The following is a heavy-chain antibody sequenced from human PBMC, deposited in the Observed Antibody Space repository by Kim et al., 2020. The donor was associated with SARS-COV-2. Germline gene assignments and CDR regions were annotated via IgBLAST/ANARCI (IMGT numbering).Heavy chain of an antibody. V-gene: IGHV4-34*01. D-gene: IGHD6-13*01. Sequence: GRTNYNTTLKSRVTISVDTSKNQFSLKLSSVTAADTAVYYCARRTGIHDYWGQGTLVTVSS. CDR3: ARRTGIHDY. CDR2: GRT. J-gene: IGHJ4*02.